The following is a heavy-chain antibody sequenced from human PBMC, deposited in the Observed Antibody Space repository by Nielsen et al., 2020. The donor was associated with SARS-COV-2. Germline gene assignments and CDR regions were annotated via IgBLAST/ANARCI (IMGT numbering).Heavy chain of an antibody. J-gene: IGHJ6*02. CDR2: IYYSGST. V-gene: IGHV4-39*01. Sequence: WIRQPPGKGLEWIGSIYYSGSTYYNPSLKSRVTISVDTSKNQFSLKLSSVTAADTAVYYCASRRYYDHDYGMDVWGQGTAVTVSS. CDR3: ASRRYYDHDYGMDV. D-gene: IGHD3-3*01.